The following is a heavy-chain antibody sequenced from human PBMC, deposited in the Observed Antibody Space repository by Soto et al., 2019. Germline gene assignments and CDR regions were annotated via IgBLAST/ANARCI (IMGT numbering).Heavy chain of an antibody. CDR1: GRSINSYY. D-gene: IGHD3-22*01. Sequence: SETLSLTCNVSGRSINSYYWSWVRQPPGKGLEWIGYIYDSGITSYNPSLKSRVTMSADTSKNQFSLKLTSVTGADTAVYYCARTYDSNGYANEFDSWGQGILVTSP. J-gene: IGHJ4*02. CDR3: ARTYDSNGYANEFDS. V-gene: IGHV4-59*01. CDR2: IYDSGIT.